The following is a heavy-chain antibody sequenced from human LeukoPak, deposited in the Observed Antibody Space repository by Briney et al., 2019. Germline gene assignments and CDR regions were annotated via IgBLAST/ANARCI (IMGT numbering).Heavy chain of an antibody. V-gene: IGHV4-59*01. Sequence: SETLSLTCTVSGGSISSYYWSWIRQPPGKGLEWIGYIYYGGSTNYNPSLKSRVTISVDTSKNQFSLKLSSVTAADTAVYYCARGFDSGSPYYFDYWGQGTLVTVSS. CDR1: GGSISSYY. D-gene: IGHD1-26*01. CDR3: ARGFDSGSPYYFDY. J-gene: IGHJ4*02. CDR2: IYYGGST.